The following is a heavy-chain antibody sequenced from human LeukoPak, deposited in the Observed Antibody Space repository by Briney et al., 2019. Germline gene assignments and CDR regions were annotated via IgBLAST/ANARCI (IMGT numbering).Heavy chain of an antibody. Sequence: PGGSLRLSCAASGFTFSSYEMNWVRQAPGKGLEWVSYISSSGSTIYYADSVKGRFTIYRDNAKNSLYLQMNSLRAEDTAVYYCARAKTREFSSGYLNWFDPWGQGTLVTVSS. CDR1: GFTFSSYE. CDR2: ISSSGSTI. J-gene: IGHJ5*02. V-gene: IGHV3-48*03. CDR3: ARAKTREFSSGYLNWFDP. D-gene: IGHD3-22*01.